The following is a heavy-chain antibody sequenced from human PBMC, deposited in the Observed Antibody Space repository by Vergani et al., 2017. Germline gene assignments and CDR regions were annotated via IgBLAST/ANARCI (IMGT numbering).Heavy chain of an antibody. CDR2: INHSGST. J-gene: IGHJ4*02. D-gene: IGHD5-24*01. CDR3: ARHRRDGYNRFYLDY. Sequence: QVQLQQWGAGLLKPSETLSLTCAVYGGSFSGYYWSWIRQPPGKGLEWIGEINHSGSTNYNPSLKSRVTISVDTSKNQFSLKLSSVTAADTAVYYCARHRRDGYNRFYLDYWGQGTLVTVSS. V-gene: IGHV4-34*01. CDR1: GGSFSGYY.